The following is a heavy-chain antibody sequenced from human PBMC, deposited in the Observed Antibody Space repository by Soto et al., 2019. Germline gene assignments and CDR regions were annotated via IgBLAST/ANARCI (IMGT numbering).Heavy chain of an antibody. J-gene: IGHJ4*02. CDR1: GYNFDDYS. Sequence: ASVKVSCKTSGYNFDDYSIHWVRQAPGQGLEWVGWIAVYNNRTNYGQNFQGRISMTTDLSTNTVYMELTTLRSDDTAVYYCAHRGPRESLFDYWSQGTLVTLSS. D-gene: IGHD3-10*01. CDR2: IAVYNNRT. CDR3: AHRGPRESLFDY. V-gene: IGHV1-18*01.